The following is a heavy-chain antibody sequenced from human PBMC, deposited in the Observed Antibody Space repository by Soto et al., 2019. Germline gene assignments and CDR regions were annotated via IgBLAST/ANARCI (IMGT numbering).Heavy chain of an antibody. Sequence: SETLSLTCTVSGGSISSSSYYWCWIRQPPGKGLEWIGSIYYSGSTYYNPSLKSRVTISVDTSKNQFPLKLSSVTAADTAVYYCASDKITGTPTINWFDPWGQGTLVTVSS. CDR2: IYYSGST. J-gene: IGHJ5*02. D-gene: IGHD1-20*01. V-gene: IGHV4-39*01. CDR3: ASDKITGTPTINWFDP. CDR1: GGSISSSSYY.